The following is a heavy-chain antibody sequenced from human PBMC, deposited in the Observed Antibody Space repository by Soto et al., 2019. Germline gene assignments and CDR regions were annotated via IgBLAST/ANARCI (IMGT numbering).Heavy chain of an antibody. D-gene: IGHD3-16*01. Sequence: GASVKVSCKASGYTFTYYYIHWVRQAPGQGLEWMGYINPSSGGTRFQQRFQDRVAMTRDTTFNTTYLELSRLTSDDTAVYYCARGGGQTYYYYPMDLWGQGTTVTVSS. CDR1: GYTFTYYY. CDR2: INPSSGGT. J-gene: IGHJ6*02. CDR3: ARGGGQTYYYYPMDL. V-gene: IGHV1-2*02.